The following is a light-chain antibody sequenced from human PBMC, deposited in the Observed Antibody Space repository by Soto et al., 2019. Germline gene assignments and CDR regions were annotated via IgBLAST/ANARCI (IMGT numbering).Light chain of an antibody. CDR3: EQYGSSPRT. CDR2: DAS. Sequence: EIVLTQSPGTLSLSPGERATLSCRASHSVSSSYLAWYQQKPGQAPRLLIYDASSRATGIPDRFSGSGSGKDVTRTISRLETEELAVYSGEQYGSSPRTFRQGTKMEI. CDR1: HSVSSSY. V-gene: IGKV3-20*01. J-gene: IGKJ1*01.